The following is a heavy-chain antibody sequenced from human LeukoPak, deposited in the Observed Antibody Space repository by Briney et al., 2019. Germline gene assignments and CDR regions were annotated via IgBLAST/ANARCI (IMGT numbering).Heavy chain of an antibody. CDR3: ARGGLSRTLRSLDY. CDR2: IYPGDSDT. J-gene: IGHJ4*02. V-gene: IGHV5-51*01. CDR1: GYSFTSYW. Sequence: GESLRISCKGSGYSFTSYWVAWVRQMPGKGLEWMGIIYPGDSDTRYSPSFQGQVTISADKAISTAYLQLSSLKALDTAMYYCARGGLSRTLRSLDYWGQGTLVTVSS. D-gene: IGHD1-7*01.